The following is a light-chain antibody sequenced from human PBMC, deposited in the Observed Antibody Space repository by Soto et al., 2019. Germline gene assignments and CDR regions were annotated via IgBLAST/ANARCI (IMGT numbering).Light chain of an antibody. J-gene: IGLJ2*01. V-gene: IGLV1-44*01. Sequence: QSVLTQPPSASGTPGQRVTISFSGSSSNIGSNTVNWNQRLPGTAPKLLIYSNNQRPSGVPDRFSGSKSGTSASLAISGLQSEDEADYYCAAGDDSLNGDVVFGGGTKLTVL. CDR1: SSNIGSNT. CDR2: SNN. CDR3: AAGDDSLNGDVV.